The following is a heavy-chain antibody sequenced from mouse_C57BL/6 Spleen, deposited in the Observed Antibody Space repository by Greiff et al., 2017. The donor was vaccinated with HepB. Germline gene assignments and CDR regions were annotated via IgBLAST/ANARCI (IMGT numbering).Heavy chain of an antibody. CDR2: IKPSTGGT. V-gene: IGHV1-42*01. Sequence: EVQLQQSGPELVKPGASVKISCKASGYSFTGYYMNWVKQSPEKSLEWIGEIKPSTGGTTYNQKFKAKATLTVDKSSSTAYMQLKSLTSEDSAVYYCAIYDYDGAWFAYWGQGTLVTVSA. D-gene: IGHD2-4*01. CDR3: AIYDYDGAWFAY. J-gene: IGHJ3*01. CDR1: GYSFTGYY.